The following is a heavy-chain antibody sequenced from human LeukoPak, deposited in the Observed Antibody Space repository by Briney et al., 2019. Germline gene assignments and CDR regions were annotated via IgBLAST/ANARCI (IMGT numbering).Heavy chain of an antibody. Sequence: ASVKVSCKASGYTFTGYYMHWVRQAPGQGLEWMGWINPNSGGTNYAQKFQGRVTMTRDTSISTAYMELSRLRSDDTAVYYCARDQHYDILTGSPPDAFDIWGQGTMVTVSS. V-gene: IGHV1-2*02. CDR2: INPNSGGT. D-gene: IGHD3-9*01. CDR3: ARDQHYDILTGSPPDAFDI. CDR1: GYTFTGYY. J-gene: IGHJ3*02.